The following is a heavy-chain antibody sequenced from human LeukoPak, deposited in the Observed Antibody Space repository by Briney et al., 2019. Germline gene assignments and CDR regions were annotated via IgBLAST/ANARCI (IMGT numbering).Heavy chain of an antibody. V-gene: IGHV4-34*01. D-gene: IGHD3-10*01. CDR2: INHSGST. J-gene: IGHJ4*02. CDR1: GGSFSGYY. CDR3: AREDASGSYFY. Sequence: TSETLSLTCAVYGGSFSGYYWSWIRQPPGKGLEWIGEINHSGSTNYNPSLKSRLTISVDTSENQFSLKVSSVTAADTAVYYCAREDASGSYFYWGQGTLVTVSS.